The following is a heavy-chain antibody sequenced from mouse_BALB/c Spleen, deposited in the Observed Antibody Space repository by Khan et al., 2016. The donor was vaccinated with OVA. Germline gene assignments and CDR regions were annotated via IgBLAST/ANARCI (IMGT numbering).Heavy chain of an antibody. J-gene: IGHJ2*01. CDR2: ISYSGST. CDR3: ARTARINY. D-gene: IGHD1-2*01. CDR1: GYSITSGYG. V-gene: IGHV3-2*02. Sequence: EVQLVESGPGLVKPSQSLSLTCTVTGYSITSGYGWNWIRQFPGNKLEWMGYISYSGSTNYKPSLKSRISITRDTSKNQFFLQLNSVTTEDTATYYCARTARINYWGQGTTLTVSS.